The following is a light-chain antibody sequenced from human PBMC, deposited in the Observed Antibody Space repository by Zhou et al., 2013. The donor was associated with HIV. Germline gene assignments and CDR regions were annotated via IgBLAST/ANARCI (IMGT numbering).Light chain of an antibody. CDR1: QNINNN. CDR3: QQVNSYPLT. J-gene: IGKJ4*01. V-gene: IGKV3D-15*01. Sequence: EVLMTQSPDTLSVSLGERATLSCRASQNINNNLAWYQQKPGQSPRLLIYGASTRSSGASARFSGGGSGTEFTLTISGLQPEDFATYYCQQVNSYPLTVGGGTRVEF. CDR2: GAS.